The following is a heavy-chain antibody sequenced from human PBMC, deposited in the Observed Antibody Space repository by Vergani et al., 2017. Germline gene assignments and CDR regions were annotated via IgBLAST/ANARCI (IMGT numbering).Heavy chain of an antibody. V-gene: IGHV4-59*01. CDR2: IYYSGST. J-gene: IGHJ3*02. Sequence: QVQLQESGPGLVKPSETLSLTCTVPGGSISSYYWSWIRQPPGKGLEWSGYIYYSGSTNYNPSLKSRVTISVDTSKNQFSLKLSSVTAADTAVYYCARGHYDILTGYYSYDAFDIWGQGTMVTVSS. D-gene: IGHD3-9*01. CDR3: ARGHYDILTGYYSYDAFDI. CDR1: GGSISSYY.